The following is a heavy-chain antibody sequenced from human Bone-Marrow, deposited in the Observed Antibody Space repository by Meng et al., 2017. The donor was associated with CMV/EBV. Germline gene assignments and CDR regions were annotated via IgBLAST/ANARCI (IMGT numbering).Heavy chain of an antibody. Sequence: GESLKISCAASGFTFSSYEMNWVRQAPGKGLEWVSYISSSGSTIYYADSVKGRFTISRDNAKNSLYLQMNSLRAEDTAVYYCARDFRESYYDFWSGYYNYYYGMDVCGQGTTVTVSS. CDR3: ARDFRESYYDFWSGYYNYYYGMDV. CDR1: GFTFSSYE. D-gene: IGHD3-3*01. V-gene: IGHV3-48*03. CDR2: ISSSGSTI. J-gene: IGHJ6*02.